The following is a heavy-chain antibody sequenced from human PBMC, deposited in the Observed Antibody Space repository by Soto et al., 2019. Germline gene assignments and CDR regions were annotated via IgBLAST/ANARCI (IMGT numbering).Heavy chain of an antibody. V-gene: IGHV5-10-1*01. CDR3: ARLITGTTNLPHNWFEP. J-gene: IGHJ5*02. CDR2: IDPSDSYT. Sequence: PGESLKISCKGSGYSFTSYWISCVRQMPGKGLEWMGRIDPSDSYTNYSPSFQGRVIISADKSIITAYLQWSSLKASDTAMYYCARLITGTTNLPHNWFEPRGQGTMVTVSS. D-gene: IGHD1-7*01. CDR1: GYSFTSYW.